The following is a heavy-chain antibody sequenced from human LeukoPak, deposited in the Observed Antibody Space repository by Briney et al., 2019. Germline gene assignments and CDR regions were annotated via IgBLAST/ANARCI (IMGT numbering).Heavy chain of an antibody. CDR3: ARSSGWNYFDS. J-gene: IGHJ4*02. CDR2: IYYSGST. CDR1: GGSISTSY. D-gene: IGHD6-19*01. V-gene: IGHV4-59*01. Sequence: SETLSLTCAVSGGSISTSYWSWIRQPPGKGLEWIGYIYYSGSTNYTPSLKSRVSISVDTYKNQLSLNLSSVTDADTAVYYCARSSGWNYFDSWGQGTLVTVSS.